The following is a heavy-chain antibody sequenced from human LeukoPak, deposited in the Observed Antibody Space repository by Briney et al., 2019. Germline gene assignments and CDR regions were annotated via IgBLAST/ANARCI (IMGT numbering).Heavy chain of an antibody. CDR3: ARGRGTVGATHRGNLRYSHFDY. Sequence: SETLSLTCAVYGGSFSGYYWSWIRQPPRKRLEWIGEINHSGSTNYNPSLKSRVTISVDTSKNQFSLKLSSVTAADTAVYYCARGRGTVGATHRGNLRYSHFDYWGQGTLVTVSS. J-gene: IGHJ4*02. CDR2: INHSGST. CDR1: GGSFSGYY. D-gene: IGHD1-26*01. V-gene: IGHV4-34*01.